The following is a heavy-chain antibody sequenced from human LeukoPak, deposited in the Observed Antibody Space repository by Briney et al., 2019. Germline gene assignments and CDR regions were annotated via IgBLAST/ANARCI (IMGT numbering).Heavy chain of an antibody. D-gene: IGHD2-2*02. J-gene: IGHJ3*02. CDR1: GSTFSGHA. CDR2: ISSGSRYI. V-gene: IGHV3-21*01. CDR3: ARHLFDIVVVPSAIDAFDI. Sequence: GGSLRLSCAASGSTFSGHAMTWVRQAPGKGLQWVSSISSGSRYISYAESLKGRFTISRDNAKNSLFLQMNSLGAEDTALYFCARHLFDIVVVPSAIDAFDIWGQGTMVTVSS.